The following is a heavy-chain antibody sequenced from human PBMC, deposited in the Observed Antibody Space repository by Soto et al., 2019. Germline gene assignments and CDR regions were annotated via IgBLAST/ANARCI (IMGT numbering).Heavy chain of an antibody. CDR2: VRRSGGST. CDR1: GFTFSSYA. D-gene: IGHD1-26*01. CDR3: ERVGHGNTPDY. Sequence: PGGSLRLSCVASGFTFSSYAMSWVRQAPGKGLEWVSTVRRSGGSTFYADSVKGRFTISRDNSKNTLYLQMNSLRAGDTAVYYCERVGHGNTPDYWGQGTLVTVSS. V-gene: IGHV3-23*01. J-gene: IGHJ4*02.